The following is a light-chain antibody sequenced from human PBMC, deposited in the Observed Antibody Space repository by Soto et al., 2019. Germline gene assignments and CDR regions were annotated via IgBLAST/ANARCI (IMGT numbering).Light chain of an antibody. CDR1: QSVSSF. V-gene: IGKV3-11*01. Sequence: DIMLTQSPATLSLSPGERATLTCRASQSVSSFLAWYQQKPGQAPRLLIYGASIRATGIPARFSGSGSGTDFTLTISSLEPEDFAVYYCQQFATSPLTFGGGTKVDIK. CDR2: GAS. J-gene: IGKJ4*01. CDR3: QQFATSPLT.